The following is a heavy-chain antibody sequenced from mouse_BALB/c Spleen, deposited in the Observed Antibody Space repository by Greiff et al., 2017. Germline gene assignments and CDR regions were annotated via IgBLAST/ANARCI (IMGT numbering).Heavy chain of an antibody. CDR1: GFSLTSYG. V-gene: IGHV2-9*02. J-gene: IGHJ4*01. CDR2: IWAGGST. D-gene: IGHD1-2*01. Sequence: QVQLKESGPGLVAPSQSLSITCTVSGFSLTSYGVHWVRQPPGKGLEWLGVIWAGGSTNYNSALMSRLSISKDNSKSQVFLKMNSLQTDDTAMYYCARELRLDYYAMDYWGQGTSVTVSS. CDR3: ARELRLDYYAMDY.